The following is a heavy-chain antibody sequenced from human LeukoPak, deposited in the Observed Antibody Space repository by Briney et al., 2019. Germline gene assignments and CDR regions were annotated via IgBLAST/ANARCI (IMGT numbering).Heavy chain of an antibody. CDR3: ARDLKNVDTAMVNYYYYYGMDV. J-gene: IGHJ6*02. D-gene: IGHD5-18*01. Sequence: GGSLRLSCAASGFTFSSYAMHWVRQAPGKGLEWVAVISYGGSNKYYADSVKGRFTISRDNSKNTLYLQMNSLRAEDTAVYYCARDLKNVDTAMVNYYYYYGMDVWGQGTTVTVSS. CDR1: GFTFSSYA. V-gene: IGHV3-30-3*01. CDR2: ISYGGSNK.